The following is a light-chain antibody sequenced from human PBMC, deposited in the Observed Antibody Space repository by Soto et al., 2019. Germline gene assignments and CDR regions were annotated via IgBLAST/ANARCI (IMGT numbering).Light chain of an antibody. Sequence: EILLTQSPCTLSLSPGERATLSCRASQSVSSSYLAWYQQKPGQAPRLLIYGASSRATGIPERFSGSGSGTDFTLTISRLEPEDFAVYYCQQYGSSPRTFGQGTKVDIK. CDR3: QQYGSSPRT. CDR1: QSVSSSY. V-gene: IGKV3-20*01. CDR2: GAS. J-gene: IGKJ1*01.